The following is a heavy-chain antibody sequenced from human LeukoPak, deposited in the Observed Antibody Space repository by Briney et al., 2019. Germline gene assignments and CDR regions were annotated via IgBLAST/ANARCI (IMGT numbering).Heavy chain of an antibody. V-gene: IGHV3-9*01. CDR1: GFTFDDYA. CDR3: ASWVSPYYYYMDV. D-gene: IGHD6-13*01. CDR2: ISWNSGSI. J-gene: IGHJ6*03. Sequence: GGSLRLSCAASGFTFDDYAMHWVRQAPGKGLEWVSGISWNSGSIGYADSVKGRFTISRDNAKNSLYLQMNSLRAEDTAVYYCASWVSPYYYYMDVWGKGTAVTVSS.